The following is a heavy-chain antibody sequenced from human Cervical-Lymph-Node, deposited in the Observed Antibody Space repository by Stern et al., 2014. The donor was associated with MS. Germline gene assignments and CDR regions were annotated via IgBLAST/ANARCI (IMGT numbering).Heavy chain of an antibody. Sequence: EMQLVESGGGLVKPGGSLRLSCAASGFSLSDYGMNWVRPAPGKGREWVSSVSATSSYIYYADSVRGRFTISRDNAKNSVYLQMNSLRAEDTAMYYCVRGGDYYGDSAHWGQGAPVTVSS. J-gene: IGHJ4*02. CDR2: VSATSSYI. D-gene: IGHD3-10*01. CDR3: VRGGDYYGDSAH. CDR1: GFSLSDYG. V-gene: IGHV3-21*01.